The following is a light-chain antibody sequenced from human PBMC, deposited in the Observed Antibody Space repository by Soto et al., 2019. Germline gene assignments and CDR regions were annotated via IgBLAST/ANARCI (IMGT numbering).Light chain of an antibody. V-gene: IGLV2-11*01. CDR3: CSYAGDYTFV. J-gene: IGLJ1*01. CDR1: SSDVGGYNY. CDR2: DVK. Sequence: QSALTQPRSVSGSPGQSVTISCTGTSSDVGGYNYVSWYQQHPGRAPRVMIYDVKTRPSGVPDRFSGSKSGNTASLTISELQAEDEADYYCCSYAGDYTFVFGTGTKVTVL.